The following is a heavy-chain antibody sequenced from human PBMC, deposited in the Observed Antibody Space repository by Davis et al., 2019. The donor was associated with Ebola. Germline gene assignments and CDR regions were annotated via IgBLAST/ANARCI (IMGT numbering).Heavy chain of an antibody. Sequence: GGSLRLSCAASGFTFDDYAMHWVRQAPGKGLAWVSLISGSGGSTYYADSVKGRFTISRDNSKNTLYLQMNSLKTEDTAVYYCTLTVTSFDYWGQGTLVTVSS. J-gene: IGHJ4*02. CDR3: TLTVTSFDY. CDR1: GFTFDDYA. D-gene: IGHD4-17*01. CDR2: ISGSGGST. V-gene: IGHV3-23*01.